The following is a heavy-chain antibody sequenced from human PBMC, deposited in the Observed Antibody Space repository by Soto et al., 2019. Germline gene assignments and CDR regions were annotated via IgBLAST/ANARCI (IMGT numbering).Heavy chain of an antibody. CDR2: RYYSGTA. J-gene: IGHJ5*02. D-gene: IGHD2-15*01. CDR1: GGSISSDY. V-gene: IGHV4-59*01. Sequence: PSETLSLTCTVSGGSISSDYWTWVRQPPGKGLEWIGYRYYSGTAKYNSSLKSRVTISVDTSKNQFYLKLSSVTVADTAVYYCARLSVADWFDPWGQGSQVTVSS. CDR3: ARLSVADWFDP.